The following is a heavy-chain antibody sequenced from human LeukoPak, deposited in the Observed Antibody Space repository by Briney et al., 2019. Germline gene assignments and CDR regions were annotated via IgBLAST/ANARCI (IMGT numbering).Heavy chain of an antibody. J-gene: IGHJ5*02. D-gene: IGHD3-10*01. CDR3: ATVRPTMVRGVIRTYNWFDP. CDR2: FDPEDGET. Sequence: PVASVKVSCKVSGYTLTELSMHWVRQAPGKGLEWMGGFDPEDGETIYAQTFQGRVTMTEDTSTDTAYMELSSLRSEDTAVYYCATVRPTMVRGVIRTYNWFDPWGQGTLVTVSS. V-gene: IGHV1-24*01. CDR1: GYTLTELS.